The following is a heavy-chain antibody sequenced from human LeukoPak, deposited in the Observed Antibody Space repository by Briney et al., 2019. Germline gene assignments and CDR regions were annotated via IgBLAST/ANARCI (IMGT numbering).Heavy chain of an antibody. J-gene: IGHJ4*02. CDR2: IKQDGSEK. D-gene: IGHD1-26*01. V-gene: IGHV3-7*01. CDR1: GFTFSSYW. CDR3: TRDPILGAPDYFDY. Sequence: GGSLRLSCAASGFTFSSYWMSWVRQAPGKGLEWVANIKQDGSEKYYVDSVKGRFTISRDNAKNSLYLQMNSLRAEDTAVYYCTRDPILGAPDYFDYWGKGTLVTVSS.